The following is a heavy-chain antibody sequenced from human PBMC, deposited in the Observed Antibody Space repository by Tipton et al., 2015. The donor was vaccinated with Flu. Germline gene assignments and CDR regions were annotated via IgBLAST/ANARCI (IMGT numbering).Heavy chain of an antibody. CDR3: AKVRDGYNSDYYYGMDV. Sequence: SLRLSCAASGFTFDDYAMHWVRQVPGKGLEWVSGINWNSDRIMYADSVKGRFTISRDNAKNSLYLQMNSLRAEDTALYFCAKVRDGYNSDYYYGMDVWGQGTTVIVSS. CDR2: INWNSDRI. V-gene: IGHV3-9*01. CDR1: GFTFDDYA. D-gene: IGHD5-24*01. J-gene: IGHJ6*02.